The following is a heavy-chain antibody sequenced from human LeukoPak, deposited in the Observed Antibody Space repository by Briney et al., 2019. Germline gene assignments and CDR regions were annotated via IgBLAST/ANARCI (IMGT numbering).Heavy chain of an antibody. J-gene: IGHJ4*02. V-gene: IGHV4-61*01. Sequence: TSETLSLTCTVSGGSVSSGSYYWSWIRQPPGKGLEWIGYIYYSGSTNSNPSLRSRVTISVDTSKNQFSLKLSSVTAADTAVYYCAKGPLRGTAAAIDYWGQGTLVTVSS. CDR2: IYYSGST. CDR3: AKGPLRGTAAAIDY. D-gene: IGHD2-2*01. CDR1: GGSVSSGSYY.